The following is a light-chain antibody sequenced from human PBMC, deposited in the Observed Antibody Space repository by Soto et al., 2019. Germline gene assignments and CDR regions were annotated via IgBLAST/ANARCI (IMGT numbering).Light chain of an antibody. CDR2: DAS. V-gene: IGKV3D-20*02. Sequence: LTKSPRTLPLSQAERATLSCRASQRLXSPYLAWYRQNPGQAPRLLTYDASSRASGVPDSLSGGGSGTAFTLTICRREHADCVGYYCHQFRCDPLTFAGGA. CDR1: QRLXSPY. CDR3: HQFRCDPLT. J-gene: IGKJ4*02.